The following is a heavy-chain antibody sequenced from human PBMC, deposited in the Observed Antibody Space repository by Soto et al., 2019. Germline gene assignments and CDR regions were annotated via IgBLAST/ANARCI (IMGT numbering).Heavy chain of an antibody. CDR3: ANGLLGYCSGGSCEPSWGFDY. J-gene: IGHJ4*02. D-gene: IGHD2-15*01. CDR2: ISGSGGST. CDR1: GFTFSSYA. Sequence: GGSLRLSCAASGFTFSSYAMSWVRQAPGKGLEWVSAISGSGGSTYYADSVKGRFTISRDNSKNTLYLQMNSLRAEDTAVYYCANGLLGYCSGGSCEPSWGFDYWGQGTLVTVSS. V-gene: IGHV3-23*01.